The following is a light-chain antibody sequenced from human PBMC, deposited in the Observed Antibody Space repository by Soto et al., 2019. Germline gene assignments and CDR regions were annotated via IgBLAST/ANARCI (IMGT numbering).Light chain of an antibody. CDR2: GAT. V-gene: IGKV1-6*01. CDR3: LQNSFYPRT. Sequence: AVQMTQSPSSLSASVGDRVTITCRASRDIRNDLGWYQQKPGKAPKLLIFGATWLQSGVPLRFSGSGSGTEFTLTIRSLQPEDFATYSCLQNSFYPRTFGPGTKVEIK. CDR1: RDIRND. J-gene: IGKJ1*01.